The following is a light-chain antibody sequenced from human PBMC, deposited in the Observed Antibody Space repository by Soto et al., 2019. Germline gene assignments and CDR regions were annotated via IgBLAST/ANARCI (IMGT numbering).Light chain of an antibody. CDR3: QQYRDLPQT. V-gene: IGKV3-20*01. CDR2: NPS. J-gene: IGKJ1*01. Sequence: ETVLTQSPGTLSLSPGERATLSCRASQSVRSNYLAWYQQKPGQAPRLLIYNPSTRATGIPDRFSGSGSGTDFTLTISRLEPEDFALYYCQQYRDLPQTFGQGTKVDIK. CDR1: QSVRSNY.